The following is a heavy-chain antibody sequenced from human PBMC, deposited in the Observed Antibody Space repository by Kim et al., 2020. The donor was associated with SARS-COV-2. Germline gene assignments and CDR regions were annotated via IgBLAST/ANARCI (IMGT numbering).Heavy chain of an antibody. CDR1: GYAFTGFY. Sequence: ASVKVSCKASGYAFTGFYMHWVRQAPGQGLEWMGWINPNSGYTNYAQKFQGRVTVTRDTSINTAYMELSSLRSDDTAVYYCARSRTNGDAEYFQYWGQGTLVTVSS. CDR2: INPNSGYT. CDR3: ARSRTNGDAEYFQY. V-gene: IGHV1-2*02. J-gene: IGHJ1*01. D-gene: IGHD7-27*01.